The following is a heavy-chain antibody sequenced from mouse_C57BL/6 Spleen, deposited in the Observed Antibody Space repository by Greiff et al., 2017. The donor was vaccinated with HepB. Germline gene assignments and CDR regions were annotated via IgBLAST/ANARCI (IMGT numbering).Heavy chain of an antibody. CDR3: ALYYDGSSFYWYFDV. V-gene: IGHV1-55*01. D-gene: IGHD1-1*01. CDR2: IYPGSGST. Sequence: VQLQQPGAELVKPGASVKMSCKASGYTFTSYWITWVKQRPGQGLEWIGDIYPGSGSTNYTEKFKSKATLTVDTSSSTAYMQLSSLTSEDSAVYYCALYYDGSSFYWYFDVWGTGTTVTVSS. CDR1: GYTFTSYW. J-gene: IGHJ1*03.